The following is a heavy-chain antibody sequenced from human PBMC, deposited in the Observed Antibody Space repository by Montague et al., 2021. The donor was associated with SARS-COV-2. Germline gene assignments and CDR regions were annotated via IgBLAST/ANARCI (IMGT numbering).Heavy chain of an antibody. CDR2: INHSGST. Sequence: SETLSLTCAVYGGSFSGYYWSWIRQPPGKGLEWIGEINHSGSTNYNPSLKSRVTISVDTSKNQFSLKLSSVTAADTAVYCCARTYTYYDFWSGYPWDYYMDVWGKGTTVTVSS. V-gene: IGHV4-34*01. CDR1: GGSFSGYY. J-gene: IGHJ6*03. CDR3: ARTYTYYDFWSGYPWDYYMDV. D-gene: IGHD3-3*01.